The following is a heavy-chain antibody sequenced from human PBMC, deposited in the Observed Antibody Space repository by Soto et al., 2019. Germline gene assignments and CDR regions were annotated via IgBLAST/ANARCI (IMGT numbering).Heavy chain of an antibody. D-gene: IGHD3-3*01. Sequence: ASVKVSCKASGYTFTSYGITWVRQAPGQGLEWMGWISAHNGNTNYGQRLQGRVTMTTDTPTSTAYMELRSLRSDDTAVYYCARENDFYYYGMDVWGQGTTVTVSS. CDR3: ARENDFYYYGMDV. CDR1: GYTFTSYG. J-gene: IGHJ6*02. V-gene: IGHV1-18*04. CDR2: ISAHNGNT.